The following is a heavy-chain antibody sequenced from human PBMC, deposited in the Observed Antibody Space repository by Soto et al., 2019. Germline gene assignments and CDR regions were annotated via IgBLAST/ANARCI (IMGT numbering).Heavy chain of an antibody. CDR1: GFTFSSCA. CDR3: VKDRSDTWSFDH. D-gene: IGHD2-8*02. J-gene: IGHJ4*02. CDR2: VTHDGTLY. Sequence: QVQLVESGGGVVQPGRSLRLSCVASGFTFSSCAMHWVRQVPGKGLEWLAVVTHDGTLYPYADSVKGRFSISRDNSRKTLYLQMNGLRPEDTAVYYCVKDRSDTWSFDHWGQGNLVTVSS. V-gene: IGHV3-30*18.